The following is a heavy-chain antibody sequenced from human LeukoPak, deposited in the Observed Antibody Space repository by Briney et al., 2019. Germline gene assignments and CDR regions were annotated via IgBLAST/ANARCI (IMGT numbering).Heavy chain of an antibody. CDR2: IHYSGST. J-gene: IGHJ5*02. CDR1: GGSISSYY. V-gene: IGHV4-59*01. Sequence: SETLSLTCTVSGGSISSYYWSWIRQPPGKGLEWIGYIHYSGSTNYNPSLKSRLTISVETSKNQFSLKLRSVTAADTAVYYCARGGYYGSGNDFRFDPWGQGTLVTVSS. CDR3: ARGGYYGSGNDFRFDP. D-gene: IGHD3-10*01.